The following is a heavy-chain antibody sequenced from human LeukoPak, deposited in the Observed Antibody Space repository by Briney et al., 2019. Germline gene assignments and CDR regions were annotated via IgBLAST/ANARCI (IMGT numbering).Heavy chain of an antibody. V-gene: IGHV3-30-3*01. CDR1: GFTFSSSW. D-gene: IGHD4-23*01. CDR2: ISYDGSNK. Sequence: GGSLRLSCAASGFTFSSSWMSWVRQAPGKGLEWVAVISYDGSNKYYADSVKGRFTISRDNSKNTLYLQMNSLRAEDTAVYYCARDPSGNYEYYFDYWGQGTLVTVSS. CDR3: ARDPSGNYEYYFDY. J-gene: IGHJ4*02.